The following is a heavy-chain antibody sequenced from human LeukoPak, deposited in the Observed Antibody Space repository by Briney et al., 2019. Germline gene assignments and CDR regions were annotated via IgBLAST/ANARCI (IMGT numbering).Heavy chain of an antibody. Sequence: GGSLRLSCAASGFTLSSYWMHWVRQAPGKGLVWVSRINSDGSSTSYADSVKGRFTISRDNAKNTLYLQMNSLRAEDTAVYYCVRDRDDFWSGSKTTPDYWGQGALVTVSS. CDR1: GFTLSSYW. D-gene: IGHD3-3*01. J-gene: IGHJ4*02. CDR2: INSDGSST. V-gene: IGHV3-74*01. CDR3: VRDRDDFWSGSKTTPDY.